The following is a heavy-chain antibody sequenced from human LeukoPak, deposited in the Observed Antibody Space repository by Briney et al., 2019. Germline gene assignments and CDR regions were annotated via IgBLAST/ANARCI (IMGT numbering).Heavy chain of an antibody. D-gene: IGHD5-18*01. V-gene: IGHV1-69*05. CDR2: IIPIFGTA. CDR1: GGTFSSYA. Sequence: SVKVSCKASGGTFSSYAISWVRQAPGQGLEWLGRIIPIFGTANYAQKFQGRVTITTDESTSTAYMELSSLRSEDTAVYYCARVGGYSYGSHFDYWGQGTLVTVSS. J-gene: IGHJ4*02. CDR3: ARVGGYSYGSHFDY.